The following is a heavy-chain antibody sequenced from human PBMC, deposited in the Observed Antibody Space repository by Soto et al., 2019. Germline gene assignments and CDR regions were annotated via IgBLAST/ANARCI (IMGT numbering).Heavy chain of an antibody. Sequence: QVQLVQSGAEVKKPGSSVKVSCKASGGTFSSHAISWVRQAPGQGLEWMGGIIPFFKATNYAQKFQGRVTINADDYTSTAYMDHYRLRSEDTAVYYCARDVPLNDYDCTFYYYAMDVWGQGTTVTDSS. J-gene: IGHJ6*02. D-gene: IGHD3-16*01. V-gene: IGHV1-69*01. CDR1: GGTFSSHA. CDR2: IIPFFKAT. CDR3: ARDVPLNDYDCTFYYYAMDV.